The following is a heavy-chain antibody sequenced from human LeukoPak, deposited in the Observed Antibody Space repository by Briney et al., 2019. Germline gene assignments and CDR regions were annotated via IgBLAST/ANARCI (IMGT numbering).Heavy chain of an antibody. J-gene: IGHJ4*02. CDR3: AKVEIAVYDYVWGGDLDY. CDR2: ISGSGGST. Sequence: GGSLRLSCTASGFTFNTYGMTWVRQAPGKGLEWVSAISGSGGSTYYADSVKGRFTISRDNSNNTLYLQMNSLRAEDTAIYFCAKVEIAVYDYVWGGDLDYWGQGTLVTVSS. D-gene: IGHD3-16*01. CDR1: GFTFNTYG. V-gene: IGHV3-23*01.